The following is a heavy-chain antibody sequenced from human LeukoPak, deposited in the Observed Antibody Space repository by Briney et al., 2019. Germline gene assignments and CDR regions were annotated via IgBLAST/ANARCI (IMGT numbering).Heavy chain of an antibody. CDR1: GGSISSYY. Sequence: SETLSLTCTVSGGSISSYYWSWIRQPPGKGLEWIGYIHYSGSTNYNPSLKSRVTISGDTSKKQISLKLSSVTAADTAVYYCARGSGWFYYWGHGTLVTVSS. CDR3: ARGSGWFYY. J-gene: IGHJ4*01. V-gene: IGHV4-59*01. D-gene: IGHD6-19*01. CDR2: IHYSGST.